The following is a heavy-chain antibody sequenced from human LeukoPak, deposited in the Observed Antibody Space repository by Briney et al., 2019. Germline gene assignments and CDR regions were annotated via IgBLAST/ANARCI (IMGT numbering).Heavy chain of an antibody. J-gene: IGHJ4*02. CDR1: GYTFTGYY. CDR2: INPNSCGT. CDR3: ARGRYFDWLPSFDY. V-gene: IGHV1-2*02. Sequence: GASVKVSCKASGYTFTGYYMHWVRQAPGQGREWMGWINPNSCGTNYAQKFRGRVTMTRDTSIRTAYMELSRLRFEDTAVYYCARGRYFDWLPSFDYWGQGNLVTVSS. D-gene: IGHD3-9*01.